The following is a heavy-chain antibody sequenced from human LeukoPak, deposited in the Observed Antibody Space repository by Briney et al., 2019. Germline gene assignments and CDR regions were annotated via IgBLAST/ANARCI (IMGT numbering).Heavy chain of an antibody. CDR3: ARDRFSGSYYEDF. D-gene: IGHD1-26*01. CDR2: IHQDGISK. Sequence: GGSLRLSCSASGFTLSNYWMSWVRQAPGKGLEWVANIHQDGISKYYVDSVKGRFTISRDDAQNTLYLQMNNLRAEDTAVYYCARDRFSGSYYEDFCGQGTLVTVSS. V-gene: IGHV3-7*01. J-gene: IGHJ4*02. CDR1: GFTLSNYW.